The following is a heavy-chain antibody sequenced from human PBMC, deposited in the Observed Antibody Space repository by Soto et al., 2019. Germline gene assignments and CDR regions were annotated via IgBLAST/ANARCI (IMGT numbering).Heavy chain of an antibody. Sequence: VESVTISCDVSGYAFTTYWMNWVLQTPGEGLAGLGSIHPSDSFTLYSPSFEGRVSLSFDTSSNTAYLQWSSLEASDTATYHCATYYYTSRSSFDWWGQGTMVTVSS. J-gene: IGHJ4*02. CDR1: GYAFTTYW. CDR2: IHPSDSFT. CDR3: ATYYYTSRSSFDW. V-gene: IGHV5-10-1*01. D-gene: IGHD3-22*01.